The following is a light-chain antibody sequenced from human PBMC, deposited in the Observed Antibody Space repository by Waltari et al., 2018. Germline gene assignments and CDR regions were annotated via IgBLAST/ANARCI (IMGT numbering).Light chain of an antibody. Sequence: ERVMTQSPATLSVSPGERATSSCWASQSVSNNLAWYQQKPGQAPRLLIYGASTRATDIPARFSGSGSGTEFTLTINSLQSEDFAVYYCQQYNNWLWTFGQGTKVEVK. CDR1: QSVSNN. J-gene: IGKJ1*01. CDR3: QQYNNWLWT. V-gene: IGKV3-15*01. CDR2: GAS.